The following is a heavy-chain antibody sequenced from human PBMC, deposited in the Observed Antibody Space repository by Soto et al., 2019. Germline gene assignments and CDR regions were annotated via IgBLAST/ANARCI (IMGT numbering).Heavy chain of an antibody. D-gene: IGHD6-19*01. V-gene: IGHV3-48*01. J-gene: IGHJ4*02. CDR1: GFTFSSYS. CDR2: ISSSSSTI. Sequence: EVQLVESGGGLVQPGGSLRLSCAASGFTFSSYSMHWVRQAPGKGLEWVSYISSSSSTIDYADSVKGRFTISRDNAKNSLYLQMNTLRAEDTAVYYCARDPGGWPVGHFDYWGQGTLVTVSS. CDR3: ARDPGGWPVGHFDY.